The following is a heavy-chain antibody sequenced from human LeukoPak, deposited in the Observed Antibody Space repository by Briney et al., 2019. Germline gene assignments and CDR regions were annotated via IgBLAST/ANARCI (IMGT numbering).Heavy chain of an antibody. CDR2: IIPILGIA. V-gene: IGHV1-69*04. J-gene: IGHJ4*02. D-gene: IGHD2-15*01. Sequence: SVNVSCKASGGTFSSYAISWVRQAPGQGLEWMGRIIPILGIANYAQKFQGRVTITADKSTSTAYMELSSLRSEDTAVYYCARAARLVVVAASQPYYFDYWGQGTLVTVSS. CDR1: GGTFSSYA. CDR3: ARAARLVVVAASQPYYFDY.